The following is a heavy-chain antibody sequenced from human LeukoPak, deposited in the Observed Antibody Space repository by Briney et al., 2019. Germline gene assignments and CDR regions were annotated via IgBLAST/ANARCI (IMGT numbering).Heavy chain of an antibody. CDR3: ARGPPRGKYYYMDV. Sequence: QPGGSLRLSCAASGFTLSSFHMHWVRQPTGQGLEWVSTIGTASDTYYPGSVEGRFNLPRDNAKNSLYLQMNSLTAGDTAVYYCARGPPRGKYYYMDVWGKGTTVTVSS. CDR1: GFTLSSFH. V-gene: IGHV3-13*01. J-gene: IGHJ6*03. D-gene: IGHD1-1*01. CDR2: IGTASDT.